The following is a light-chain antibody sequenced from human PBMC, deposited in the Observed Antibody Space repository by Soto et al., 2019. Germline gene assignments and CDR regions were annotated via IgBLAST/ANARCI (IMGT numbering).Light chain of an antibody. J-gene: IGKJ1*01. Sequence: EIVMTQSPATLSVSPGERATLSCRASQSVSSNLAWYQQQPGQAPRLLIYGASTRATGIPARFSGSGSGTEFTLTIRSLQSEDVAVYDCQPYTNWPRTWTFGQATKVEIK. CDR2: GAS. CDR3: QPYTNWPRTWT. CDR1: QSVSSN. V-gene: IGKV3-15*01.